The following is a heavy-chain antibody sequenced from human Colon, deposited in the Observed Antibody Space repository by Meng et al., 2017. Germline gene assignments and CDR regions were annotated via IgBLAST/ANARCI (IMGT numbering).Heavy chain of an antibody. D-gene: IGHD2-21*02. Sequence: VPVQEVAPAQVRPSQTLSLPGTVSGGSVSSGDYYWSWIRQPPGKGLEWLGYVYYTENPNYHPSLKNRVTISLDTSNNQVSLKLTSMTAADAAIYYCARVNGDFDEAWFDPWGQGTLVTASS. V-gene: IGHV4-61*08. CDR2: VYYTENP. CDR1: GGSVSSGDYY. J-gene: IGHJ5*02. CDR3: ARVNGDFDEAWFDP.